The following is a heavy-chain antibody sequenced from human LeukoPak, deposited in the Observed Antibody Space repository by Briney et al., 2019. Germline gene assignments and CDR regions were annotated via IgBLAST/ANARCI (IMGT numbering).Heavy chain of an antibody. CDR3: ARRPRVAVAGTHYFDY. V-gene: IGHV5-51*01. CDR2: IYPGDSDT. Sequence: GESLKISCKGSGYSSTSYWIGWVRQMPGKGLEWMGIIYPGDSDTRYSPSFQGQVTISADKSISTAYLQWSSLKASDTAMYYCARRPRVAVAGTHYFDYWGQGTLVTVSS. D-gene: IGHD6-19*01. CDR1: GYSSTSYW. J-gene: IGHJ4*02.